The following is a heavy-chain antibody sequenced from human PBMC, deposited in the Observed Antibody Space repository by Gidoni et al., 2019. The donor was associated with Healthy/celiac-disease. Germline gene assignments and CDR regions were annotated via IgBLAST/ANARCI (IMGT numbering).Heavy chain of an antibody. V-gene: IGHV3-23*01. D-gene: IGHD2-2*01. CDR1: GFTFSSYA. CDR3: AKGVGYCSSTSCYDGLIDY. CDR2: IRGSGGST. J-gene: IGHJ4*02. Sequence: EVQLLESGAGLVQPGGSLRLSCSASGFTFSSYALSWVRQAPGKGLEWVSAIRGSGGSTYYADSVKGRFTISRDNSKNTLYLQMNSLRAEDTAVDDCAKGVGYCSSTSCYDGLIDYWGQGTLVTVSS.